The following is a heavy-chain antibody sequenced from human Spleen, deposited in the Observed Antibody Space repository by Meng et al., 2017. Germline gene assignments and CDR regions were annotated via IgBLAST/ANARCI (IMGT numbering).Heavy chain of an antibody. CDR1: GFTFSNFL. CDR2: IKGDGSVT. Sequence: GESLKISCAASGFTFSNFLMYWVRQAPGKGLVWVSRIKGDGSVTTYADSVKGRFTISRDNAKNTLYMQMNSLRAEDTAVYYCVRSNAFDYWGQGTLVTVS. D-gene: IGHD2-8*01. CDR3: VRSNAFDY. J-gene: IGHJ4*02. V-gene: IGHV3-74*01.